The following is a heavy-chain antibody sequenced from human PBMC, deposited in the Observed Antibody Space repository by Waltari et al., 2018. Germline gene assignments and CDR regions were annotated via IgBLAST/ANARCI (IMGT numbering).Heavy chain of an antibody. D-gene: IGHD6-19*01. CDR3: ARDIQLVSSGWTEYFQH. CDR2: IYYSWIP. CDR1: GGSISSSSYY. Sequence: QLQLQESGPGLVKPSETLSLTCTVSGGSISSSSYYWGWIRQPPGKGLEWIGSIYYSWIPSSNPSLHIRVTISVDTSKTQFSLKLSSVTAAATSVYSCARDIQLVSSGWTEYFQHWGQGTLVTVSS. J-gene: IGHJ1*01. V-gene: IGHV4-39*07.